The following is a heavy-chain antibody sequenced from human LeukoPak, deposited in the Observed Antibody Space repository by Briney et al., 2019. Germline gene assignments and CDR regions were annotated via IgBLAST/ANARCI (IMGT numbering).Heavy chain of an antibody. V-gene: IGHV4-39*07. J-gene: IGHJ3*02. CDR1: GGSISSSSYY. Sequence: PSETLSLTCTVSGGSISSSSYYWGWIRQPPGKGLEWIGSIYYSGSTYYNPSLKSRVTISVDTSKNQFSLKLSSVTAADTAVYYCESGYEFDAFDIWGQGTMVTVSS. CDR3: ESGYEFDAFDI. D-gene: IGHD5-12*01. CDR2: IYYSGST.